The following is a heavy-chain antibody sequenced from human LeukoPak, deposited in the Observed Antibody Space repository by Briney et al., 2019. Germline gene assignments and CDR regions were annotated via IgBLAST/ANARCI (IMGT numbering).Heavy chain of an antibody. CDR3: AREGYSSGWFPTGGAFDI. CDR1: GFTFSSYS. Sequence: GSLRLSCAASGFTFSSYSMNWVRQAPGKGPEWVANIKQDGSETYYLDSVKGRFTISRDNARNLLFLQMNSLRAEDTAVYYCAREGYSSGWFPTGGAFDIWGQGTMVTVSS. CDR2: IKQDGSET. J-gene: IGHJ3*02. D-gene: IGHD6-19*01. V-gene: IGHV3-7*01.